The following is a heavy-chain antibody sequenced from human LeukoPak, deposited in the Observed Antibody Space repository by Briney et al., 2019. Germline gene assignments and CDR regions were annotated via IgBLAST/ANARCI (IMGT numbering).Heavy chain of an antibody. Sequence: SETLSLTCTVSGGSISSYYWSWIRQPPGAGLEWIGYIYYSGSTNYNPSLKSRVTISVDTSKNQFSLKLSSVTAADTAVYYCARYGGNFDYWGQGTLVTVSS. D-gene: IGHD4-23*01. V-gene: IGHV4-59*01. J-gene: IGHJ4*02. CDR2: IYYSGST. CDR1: GGSISSYY. CDR3: ARYGGNFDY.